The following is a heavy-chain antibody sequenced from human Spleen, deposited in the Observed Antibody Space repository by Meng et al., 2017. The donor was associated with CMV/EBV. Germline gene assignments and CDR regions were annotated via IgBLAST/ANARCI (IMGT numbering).Heavy chain of an antibody. CDR3: ARDRVGWYSTFDY. J-gene: IGHJ4*02. CDR2: IRGKANSFAT. Sequence: GESLKISCAASGFSFTASAIDWVRQASGKGLEWVGRIRGKANSFATAYGASVKGRFTISRDDSKNTAYLQMNSLKSEDTAVYYCARDRVGWYSTFDYWGQGTLVTVSS. D-gene: IGHD2-15*01. V-gene: IGHV3-73*01. CDR1: GFSFTASA.